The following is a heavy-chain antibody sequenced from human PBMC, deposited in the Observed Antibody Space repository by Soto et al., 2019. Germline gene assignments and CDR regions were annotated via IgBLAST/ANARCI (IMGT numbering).Heavy chain of an antibody. CDR3: ARAPYYYDSSGYRT. CDR2: IIPILGIA. V-gene: IGHV1-69*02. D-gene: IGHD3-22*01. Sequence: SVKVSCKASGGTFSSYTISWVRQAPGQGLEWMGRIIPILGIANYAQKFQGRVKINADKSTSTAYMELSSLRSEDTAVYYCARAPYYYDSSGYRTWGQGTLVTVSS. J-gene: IGHJ5*02. CDR1: GGTFSSYT.